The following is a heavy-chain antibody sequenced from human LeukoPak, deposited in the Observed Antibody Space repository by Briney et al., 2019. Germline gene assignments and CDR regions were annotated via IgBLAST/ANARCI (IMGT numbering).Heavy chain of an antibody. Sequence: PAETLSLTCTVSGGSISSYYWSWIRQPPGKGLEWIAYLFYSGSTDYNPSLESRVTISVDTSKNQFSLKLRSVTAADTAVYYCATVAVIRGVTYFDYWGQGTLVTVSS. CDR2: LFYSGST. CDR3: ATVAVIRGVTYFDY. D-gene: IGHD3-10*01. J-gene: IGHJ4*02. V-gene: IGHV4-59*01. CDR1: GGSISSYY.